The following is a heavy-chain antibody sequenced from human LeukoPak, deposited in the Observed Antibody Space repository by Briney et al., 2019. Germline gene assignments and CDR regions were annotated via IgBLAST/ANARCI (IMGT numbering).Heavy chain of an antibody. J-gene: IGHJ5*02. Sequence: PSETLSLTCTVNGGSFSDYYWGWIRQPPGKGLEWIGSIYYSGSTYYNPSLKSRVTISVDTSKNQFSLKLSPVTAADTAVYYCASGYSSSWYYHWGQGTLVTVSS. D-gene: IGHD6-13*01. CDR3: ASGYSSSWYYH. CDR2: IYYSGST. V-gene: IGHV4-39*01. CDR1: GGSFSDYY.